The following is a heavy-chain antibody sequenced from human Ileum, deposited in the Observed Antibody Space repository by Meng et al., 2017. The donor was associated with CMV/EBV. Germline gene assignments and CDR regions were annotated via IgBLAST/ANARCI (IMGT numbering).Heavy chain of an antibody. Sequence: LQLQESGPGLANPSETLSLTCSVSGGSTTDYWGWTRQPPGKGLEWIGSISYSGTTYYNPSLKSRLTVSLDTSKTQFSLMLTSVTAADTAVYYCARDMSIRWFYYWGQGTLVTVSS. V-gene: IGHV4-39*07. D-gene: IGHD3-3*02. J-gene: IGHJ4*02. CDR1: GGSTTDY. CDR2: ISYSGTT. CDR3: ARDMSIRWFYY.